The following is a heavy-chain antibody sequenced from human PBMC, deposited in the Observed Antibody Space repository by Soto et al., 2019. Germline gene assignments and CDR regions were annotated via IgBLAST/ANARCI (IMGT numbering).Heavy chain of an antibody. CDR2: ISAYNGNT. CDR1: GYTFTSYA. J-gene: IGHJ5*02. V-gene: IGHV1-18*01. CDR3: ARVKGSGYHNWFDP. Sequence: GASVKVSCKASGYTFTSYAMHWVRQAPGQRLEWMGWISAYNGNTNYAQKLQGRVTMTTDTSTSTAYMELRSLRSDDTAVYYCARVKGSGYHNWFDPWGQGTLVTAPQ. D-gene: IGHD3-22*01.